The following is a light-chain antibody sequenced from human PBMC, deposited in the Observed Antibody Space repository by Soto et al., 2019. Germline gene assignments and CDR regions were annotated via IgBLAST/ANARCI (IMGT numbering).Light chain of an antibody. CDR3: SSYAGSNSVL. CDR1: SSDVGGYNY. J-gene: IGLJ2*01. CDR2: EVS. Sequence: QSALTQPPSASGSPGQSLTISCTGTSSDVGGYNYVSWYQQHPGKAPNLMIYEVSKRSSGVPDRFSGSKSGNTASLTVSGLQADDEADYYCSSYAGSNSVLFGGGTKLTVL. V-gene: IGLV2-8*01.